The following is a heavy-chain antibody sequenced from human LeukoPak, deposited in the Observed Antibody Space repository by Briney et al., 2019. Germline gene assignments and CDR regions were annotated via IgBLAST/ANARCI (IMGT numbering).Heavy chain of an antibody. CDR3: ARAAVGLDY. D-gene: IGHD1-26*01. V-gene: IGHV4-30-4*08. CDR1: GGSFSGFY. Sequence: PSQTLSLTCAVYGGSFSGFYWSWIRQPPGKGLEWIGYIYYSGSTYYNPSLKSRVTISVDTSKNQFSLKLSSVTAADTAVYYCARAAVGLDYWGQGTLVTVSS. CDR2: IYYSGST. J-gene: IGHJ4*02.